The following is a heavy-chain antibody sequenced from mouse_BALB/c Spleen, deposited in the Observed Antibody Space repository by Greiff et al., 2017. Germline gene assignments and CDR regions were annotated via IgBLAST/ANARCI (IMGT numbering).Heavy chain of an antibody. J-gene: IGHJ1*01. CDR1: GYSFTGYF. D-gene: IGHD1-1*01. V-gene: IGHV1-20*02. Sequence: VQLQQSGAELVKPGASVKISCKASGYSFTGYFMNWVMQSHGKSLEWIGRINPYNGDTFYNQKFKGKATLTVDKSSSTAHMEIRSLASEDSAVYYCARDTVVALYWDFDDWGEGTTVTVSS. CDR3: ARDTVVALYWDFDD. CDR2: INPYNGDT.